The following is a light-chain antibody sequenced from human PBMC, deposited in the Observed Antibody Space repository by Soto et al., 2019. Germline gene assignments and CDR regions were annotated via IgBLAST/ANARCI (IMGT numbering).Light chain of an antibody. CDR2: DVS. Sequence: QSALTQPASVSGSPGQSITISCTGTSSDVGGYNYVSWYQQHPGKAPKLMIYDVSNRPSGVSNRFSGSKSGNTASLTISGLQAEDEADYYCSSYTSSSTLRVFGTGTKVTLL. J-gene: IGLJ1*01. CDR3: SSYTSSSTLRV. CDR1: SSDVGGYNY. V-gene: IGLV2-14*01.